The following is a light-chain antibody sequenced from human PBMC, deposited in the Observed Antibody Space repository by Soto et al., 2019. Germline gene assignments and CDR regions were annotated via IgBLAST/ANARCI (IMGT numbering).Light chain of an antibody. CDR2: AAS. Sequence: EIVLTQSPGTLSLSPGERATLSCRASQSLTNNYFAWYQQKPGQPPRLLIYAASTRATGIPGRFSGSGSGTEFTLTISSLQSEDSAVYYCQQYNDWPPLTFGGGTKVEIK. J-gene: IGKJ4*01. CDR3: QQYNDWPPLT. CDR1: QSLTNN. V-gene: IGKV3-15*01.